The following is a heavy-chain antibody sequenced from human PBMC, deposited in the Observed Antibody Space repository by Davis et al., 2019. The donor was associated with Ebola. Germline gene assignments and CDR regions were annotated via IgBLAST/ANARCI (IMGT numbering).Heavy chain of an antibody. CDR3: ARVAYYNDSRGFDS. CDR1: GSTLRSYA. J-gene: IGHJ4*02. Sequence: ASVKVSCKASGSTLRSYAMHWVRQAPGQRLEWMGWINVNNGNTKYSQRFQGRVTITRDTFASTAFLELSSLRSEDTAVYYCARVAYYNDSRGFDSWGQGTLVTVSS. V-gene: IGHV1-3*01. CDR2: INVNNGNT. D-gene: IGHD3-22*01.